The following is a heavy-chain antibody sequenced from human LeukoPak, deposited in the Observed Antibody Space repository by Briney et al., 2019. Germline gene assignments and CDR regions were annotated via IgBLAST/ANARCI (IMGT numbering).Heavy chain of an antibody. CDR3: ARRIGERFSAHEYFDS. V-gene: IGHV1-69*04. Sequence: SVKVSCKASGDVFSTYVFTWVRQAPGQGLEWMGRIIPIVNMVDYAEEYQGRVSITADKSTSTAYMEVSGLRSEDTAVYYCARRIGERFSAHEYFDSWGQGTLVTVSS. CDR1: GDVFSTYV. D-gene: IGHD5-12*01. CDR2: IIPIVNMV. J-gene: IGHJ4*02.